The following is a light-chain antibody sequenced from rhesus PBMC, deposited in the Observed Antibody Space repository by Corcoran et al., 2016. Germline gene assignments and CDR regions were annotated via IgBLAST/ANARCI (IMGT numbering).Light chain of an antibody. J-gene: IGKJ4*01. V-gene: IGKV7-13*01. Sequence: DIVLTQSPASLAVSPGQRATITCRASESVSFSVMNLIPWYQQRPAQPPKLLIYQASNKDNGVPARFNGSGSGTDFTLTINPVEADDAADYYCLQSKDSPFTFGGGTKVELK. CDR1: ESVSFSVMNL. CDR2: QAS. CDR3: LQSKDSPFT.